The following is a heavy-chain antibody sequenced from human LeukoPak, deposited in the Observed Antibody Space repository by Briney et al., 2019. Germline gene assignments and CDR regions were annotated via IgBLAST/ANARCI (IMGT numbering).Heavy chain of an antibody. V-gene: IGHV4-30-4*08. CDR3: ARVCTCSSSSCYSVAWFDP. D-gene: IGHD2-15*01. Sequence: SETLSLTCTVSGGSISSGDYYWSWIRQPPGKGLEWIGYICHSGTTYYNPSLKSRVIISLDTSKNQFSLKLSSVTAADTAVYYCARVCTCSSSSCYSVAWFDPWGQGTLVTVSS. CDR2: ICHSGTT. J-gene: IGHJ5*02. CDR1: GGSISSGDYY.